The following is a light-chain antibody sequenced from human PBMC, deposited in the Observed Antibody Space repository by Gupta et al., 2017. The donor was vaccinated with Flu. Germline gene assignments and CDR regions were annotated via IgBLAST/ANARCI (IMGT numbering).Light chain of an antibody. Sequence: EIVLTQSPDTLSLSPGERATLSCRASQSVRSNLAWYQQKPGQAPRLLIYDASNRATGIPARFSGSGAGTDFTLTISSLEPEDFAVYFCQHLGEGPPAATFGQGTRLEIK. J-gene: IGKJ5*01. V-gene: IGKV3-11*01. CDR2: DAS. CDR3: QHLGEGPPAAT. CDR1: QSVRSN.